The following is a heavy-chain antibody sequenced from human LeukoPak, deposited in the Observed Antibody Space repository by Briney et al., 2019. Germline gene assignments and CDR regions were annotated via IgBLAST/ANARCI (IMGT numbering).Heavy chain of an antibody. CDR1: GFTFRTYG. Sequence: GGSLRLSCAASGFTFRTYGMNWVRQAPGKGLEWISYINSNSDTVHYSNSVEGRFTISRDNAKNSLYLQMNSLGAEDTAMYYCARDTRGESDYWGHGTLVTVSS. CDR3: ARDTRGESDY. CDR2: INSNSDTV. J-gene: IGHJ4*01. D-gene: IGHD2-2*01. V-gene: IGHV3-48*04.